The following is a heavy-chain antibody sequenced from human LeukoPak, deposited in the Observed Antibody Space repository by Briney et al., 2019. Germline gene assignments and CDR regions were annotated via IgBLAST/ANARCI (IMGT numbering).Heavy chain of an antibody. CDR3: ARLVWDTTMADGDIDS. Sequence: GSLRLSCAASGFTFSSYSMNWVRQAPGKGLEWVSSISSASTYIYYADSVKGRFTISRDNAKNSLYLQMNSLRAEDTAMYYCARLVWDTTMADGDIDSWGQGTLLIVSS. CDR1: GFTFSSYS. D-gene: IGHD5-18*01. CDR2: ISSASTYI. V-gene: IGHV3-21*01. J-gene: IGHJ4*02.